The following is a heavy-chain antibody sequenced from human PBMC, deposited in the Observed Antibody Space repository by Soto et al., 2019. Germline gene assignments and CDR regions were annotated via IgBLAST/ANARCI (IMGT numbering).Heavy chain of an antibody. D-gene: IGHD3-3*01. V-gene: IGHV2-70*01. J-gene: IGHJ6*02. CDR1: GFSLSTSGMC. CDR2: IDWDDDK. CDR3: ARMVGTYDSWRSHTLYCIDV. Sequence: SGPRCEPTQTLTLTCTFSGFSLSTSGMCVSWIRQPPVKPLEWLALIDWDDDKYYSTSLKARLTISTDTYKNQLVLTMTNMDPVDTAPYYCARMVGTYDSWRSHTLYCIDVWGQGTTVTVSS.